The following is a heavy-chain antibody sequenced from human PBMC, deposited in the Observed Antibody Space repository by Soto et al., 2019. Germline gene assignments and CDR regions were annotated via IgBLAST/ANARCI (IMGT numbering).Heavy chain of an antibody. CDR3: SRLYSSGWYFDY. J-gene: IGHJ4*02. V-gene: IGHV3-23*01. CDR2: ISGSGGST. D-gene: IGHD6-19*01. CDR1: GFTFSSYA. Sequence: EVQLLESGGGLVQPGGSLRLSCAASGFTFSSYAMSWVRQAPGKGLEWVSAISGSGGSTYYADSVKGRFTISRDNSKNTLYLQMNSLRAEDTAVYYCSRLYSSGWYFDYWGQGTLVTVSS.